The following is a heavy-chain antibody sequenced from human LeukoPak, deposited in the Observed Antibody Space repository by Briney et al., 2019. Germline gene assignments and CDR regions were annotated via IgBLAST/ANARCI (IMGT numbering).Heavy chain of an antibody. V-gene: IGHV3-66*02. CDR1: GFTFSNAW. CDR3: AREVSYYYGSGSYYPYYGMDV. D-gene: IGHD3-10*01. CDR2: ILDSGYST. Sequence: GGSLRLSCAASGFTFSNAWMSWVRQAPGKGLEWVSGILDSGYSTYYANSVKGRFTISRDNSNNTLYLQVNSLRAEDTAVYYCAREVSYYYGSGSYYPYYGMDVWGQGTTVTVSS. J-gene: IGHJ6*02.